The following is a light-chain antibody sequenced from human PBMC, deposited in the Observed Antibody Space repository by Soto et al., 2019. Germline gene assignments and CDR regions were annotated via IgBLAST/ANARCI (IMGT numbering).Light chain of an antibody. CDR1: QSLLHSNGYNY. Sequence: DIVMTQSPLSLPVTPGDPASISCRSSQSLLHSNGYNYLDWYLQKPGQSPQLLIYLGSNRASGVPDRFSGSGSGTDFTLSVTRLEPEDFAVYYCHQYAVSPLTFGGGTTVEIK. CDR3: HQYAVSPLT. CDR2: LGS. J-gene: IGKJ4*01. V-gene: IGKV2-28*01.